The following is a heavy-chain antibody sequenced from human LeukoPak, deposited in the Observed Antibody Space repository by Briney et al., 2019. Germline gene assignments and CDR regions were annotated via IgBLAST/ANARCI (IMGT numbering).Heavy chain of an antibody. CDR2: INPNSGGT. Sequence: APVKVSCKASGYTFTGYYMHRVRQAPGQGLEWMGWINPNSGGTNYAQKFQGRVTMTRDTSISTAYMELSRLRSDDTAVYYCARTSGYSSGWYEYYFDYWGQGTLVTVSS. CDR3: ARTSGYSSGWYEYYFDY. J-gene: IGHJ4*02. V-gene: IGHV1-2*02. CDR1: GYTFTGYY. D-gene: IGHD6-19*01.